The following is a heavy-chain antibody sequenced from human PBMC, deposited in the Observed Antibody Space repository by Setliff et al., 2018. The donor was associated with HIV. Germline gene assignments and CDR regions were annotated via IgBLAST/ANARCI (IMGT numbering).Heavy chain of an antibody. J-gene: IGHJ4*02. V-gene: IGHV3-23*01. CDR2: ISRTGGSS. D-gene: IGHD3-22*01. CDR3: AKESSDSSGRYGRGVFLF. CDR1: GFTFSSSA. Sequence: QPGGSLRLSCEASGFTFSSSAMSWVRQAPGKGLEWVATISRTGGSSSYSDSVKGRFSISRDNSRNTLHLQANNLRADDTALYFCAKESSDSSGRYGRGVFLFWGQGSQVTVSS.